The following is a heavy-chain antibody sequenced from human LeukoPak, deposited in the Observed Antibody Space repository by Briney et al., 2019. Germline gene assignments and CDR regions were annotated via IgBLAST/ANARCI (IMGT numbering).Heavy chain of an antibody. J-gene: IGHJ4*02. CDR2: IDHSGST. V-gene: IGHV4-59*12. Sequence: SETLSLTCTVSGGSFSSYYWTWIRQPPGKGLEWIGYIDHSGSTNYNPSLKSRVSISSDTSKNQFSLELSSVTAADTAVYYCARDFGYGDYFFDDWGQGTLVTVSS. CDR1: GGSFSSYY. D-gene: IGHD4-17*01. CDR3: ARDFGYGDYFFDD.